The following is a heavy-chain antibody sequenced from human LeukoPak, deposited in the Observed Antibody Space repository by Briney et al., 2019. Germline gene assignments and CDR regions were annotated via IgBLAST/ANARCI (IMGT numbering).Heavy chain of an antibody. J-gene: IGHJ4*02. V-gene: IGHV3-9*01. CDR2: ISWNSGTI. CDR3: AKDHRNSYGSGSYYPPFFDY. D-gene: IGHD3-10*01. Sequence: PGGSLRLSCAASGFTFDDYAMHWVRQAPGKGLEWVSGISWNSGTIVYADSVKGRFTISRDNAKNSLYLQMNSLRAEDTALYYCAKDHRNSYGSGSYYPPFFDYWGQGTLVTVSS. CDR1: GFTFDDYA.